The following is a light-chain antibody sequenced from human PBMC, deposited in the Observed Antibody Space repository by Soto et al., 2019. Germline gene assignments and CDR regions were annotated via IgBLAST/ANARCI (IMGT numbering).Light chain of an antibody. Sequence: QPVLTQSPSASASLGASVKLTCTLSSGHSSYAIAWHHQQPEKGPRFLMKLNNDGSHTKGDGIPDRFSGSSSGAERYLTISSLQSEDEADYYCQTWGTGTVVFGGGTKLTVL. CDR3: QTWGTGTVV. J-gene: IGLJ2*01. V-gene: IGLV4-69*01. CDR2: LNNDGSH. CDR1: SGHSSYA.